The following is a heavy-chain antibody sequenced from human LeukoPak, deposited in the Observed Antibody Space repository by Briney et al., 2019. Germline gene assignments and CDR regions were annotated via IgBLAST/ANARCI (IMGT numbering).Heavy chain of an antibody. Sequence: GASVKVSCKASGYTFTGYYMHWVRQAPGQGLEWMGWINPNSGGTNYAQKFQGRVTMTRDTSISTAYMELSRLRSDDTAVYYCARAARGSRYYYYYMDVWGKGTTVTISS. CDR2: INPNSGGT. J-gene: IGHJ6*03. CDR1: GYTFTGYY. CDR3: ARAARGSRYYYYYMDV. D-gene: IGHD3-10*01. V-gene: IGHV1-2*02.